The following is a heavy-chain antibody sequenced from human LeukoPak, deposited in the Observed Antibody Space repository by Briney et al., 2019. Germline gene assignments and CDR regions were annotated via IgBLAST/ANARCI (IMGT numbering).Heavy chain of an antibody. Sequence: GGSLRLSCAASGFTFSSYAMHWVRQAPGKGLEWVAVISYDGSNKYYADSAKGRFTISRDNSKNTLYLQMNSLRAEDTAVYYCARDDGSGSDGFDYWGQGTLVTVSS. V-gene: IGHV3-30*01. CDR3: ARDDGSGSDGFDY. J-gene: IGHJ4*02. D-gene: IGHD3-10*01. CDR2: ISYDGSNK. CDR1: GFTFSSYA.